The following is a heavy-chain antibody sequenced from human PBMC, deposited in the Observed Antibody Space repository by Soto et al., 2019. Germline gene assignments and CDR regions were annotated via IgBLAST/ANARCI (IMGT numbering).Heavy chain of an antibody. CDR1: GYTFTGYY. D-gene: IGHD2-15*01. CDR3: ARDVGYCSGGSCYRYYYGMDV. CDR2: INPNSGGT. V-gene: IGHV1-2*02. J-gene: IGHJ6*02. Sequence: ASVKVSCKASGYTFTGYYMHWVRQAPGQGLEWMGWINPNSGGTNYAQKFQGRVTMTRDTSISTAYMELSRLRSDDTAVYYCARDVGYCSGGSCYRYYYGMDVWGRGTTVTVSS.